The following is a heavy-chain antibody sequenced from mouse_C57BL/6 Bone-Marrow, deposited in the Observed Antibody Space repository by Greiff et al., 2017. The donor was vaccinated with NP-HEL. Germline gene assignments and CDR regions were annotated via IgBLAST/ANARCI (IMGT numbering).Heavy chain of an antibody. CDR2: INPNNGGT. CDR1: GYTFTDYN. J-gene: IGHJ3*01. Sequence: VQLQQSGPELVKPGASVKIPCKASGYTFTDYNMDWVKQSHGKSLEWIGDINPNNGGTIYNQKFKGKATLTVDKSSSTAYMELRSLTSEDTAVYYCARGGLLRSLSWFAYWGQGTLVTVSA. CDR3: ARGGLLRSLSWFAY. V-gene: IGHV1-18*01. D-gene: IGHD1-1*01.